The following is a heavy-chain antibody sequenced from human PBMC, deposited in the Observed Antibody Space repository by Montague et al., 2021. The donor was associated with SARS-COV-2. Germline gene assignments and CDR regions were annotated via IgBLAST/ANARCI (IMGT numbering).Heavy chain of an antibody. Sequence: SETLSLTCAVYGGSFNDYYWSWIRQSPGKGLEWIGEINHGGITNYSPSLKSRVTISADTSKNQFSLKLKSVTAADTANYYCARGHQGVAMIVVVMIGAECYFDYWGQGSLVTVSS. V-gene: IGHV4-34*01. J-gene: IGHJ4*02. CDR2: INHGGIT. CDR1: GGSFNDYY. D-gene: IGHD3-22*01. CDR3: ARGHQGVAMIVVVMIGAECYFDY.